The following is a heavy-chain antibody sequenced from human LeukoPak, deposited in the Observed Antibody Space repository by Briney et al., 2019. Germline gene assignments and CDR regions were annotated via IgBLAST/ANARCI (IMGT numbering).Heavy chain of an antibody. CDR1: GGTFSSYA. V-gene: IGHV1-69*06. CDR2: IIPIFGTA. D-gene: IGHD2-21*02. CDR3: ARDLGTYCGGDCYLGDAFDI. J-gene: IGHJ3*02. Sequence: SVQVSFKASGGTFSSYAISWVRPAPGQGLEWMGGIIPIFGTANYAQKFQGRVTITADKSTSTAYMELSSLRSEDTAVYYCARDLGTYCGGDCYLGDAFDIWGQGTMVAVSS.